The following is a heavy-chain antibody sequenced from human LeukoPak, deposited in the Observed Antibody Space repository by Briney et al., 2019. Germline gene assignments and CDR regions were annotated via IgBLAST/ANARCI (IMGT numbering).Heavy chain of an antibody. CDR3: ARGLGIGYLANTAFDY. CDR1: GFTFDDYA. J-gene: IGHJ4*02. CDR2: IYSGGTT. Sequence: GGSLRLSCAASGFTFDDYAMHWVRQAPGKGLEWVSLIYSGGTTYYAESMKDRFSISRDNSKNTLYLQMNSLRAEDTAVYYCARGLGIGYLANTAFDYWGQGTLVTVSS. D-gene: IGHD2-2*01. V-gene: IGHV3-66*01.